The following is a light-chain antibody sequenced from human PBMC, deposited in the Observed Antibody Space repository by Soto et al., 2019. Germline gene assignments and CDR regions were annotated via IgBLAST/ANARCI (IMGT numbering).Light chain of an antibody. J-gene: IGLJ1*01. CDR3: QSYDSSLSVYV. V-gene: IGLV1-40*01. CDR2: GNN. Sequence: QSVLTQSPSVSGTPGQRVTISCTGSSSNIGATYDVHWYQHLPGTAPKLLIFGNNNRPSGVPDRFSGSKSGTSASLAITGLLAEDEADYYCQSYDSSLSVYVFGTGTKVTVL. CDR1: SSNIGATYD.